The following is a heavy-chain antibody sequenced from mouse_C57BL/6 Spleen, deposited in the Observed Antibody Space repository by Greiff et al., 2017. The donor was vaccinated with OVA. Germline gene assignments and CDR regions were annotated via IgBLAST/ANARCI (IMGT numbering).Heavy chain of an antibody. J-gene: IGHJ2*01. CDR2: IYPGDGDT. V-gene: IGHV1-82*01. CDR3: ARATTVGATDY. D-gene: IGHD1-1*01. Sequence: QVQLQQSGPELVKPGASVKISCKASGYAFSSSWMNWVKQRPGKGLEWIGRIYPGDGDTNYNGKFKGKATLTADKSSSTAYMQLSSLTAEDSAVYFCARATTVGATDYWGQGTTLTVSS. CDR1: GYAFSSSW.